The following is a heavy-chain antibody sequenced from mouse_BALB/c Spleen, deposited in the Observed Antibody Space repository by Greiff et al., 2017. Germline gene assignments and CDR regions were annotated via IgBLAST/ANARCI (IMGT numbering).Heavy chain of an antibody. CDR2: IYWDDDK. J-gene: IGHJ4*01. V-gene: IGHV8-12*01. CDR1: GFSLSTSGMG. Sequence: QVTLKVSGPGILQPSQTLSLTCSFSGFSLSTSGMGVSWIRQPSGKGLEWLAHIYWDDDKRYNPSLKSRLTISKDTSSNQVFLKITSVNTADTATYYCAREGSYAMDYWGQGTSVTVSS. CDR3: AREGSYAMDY.